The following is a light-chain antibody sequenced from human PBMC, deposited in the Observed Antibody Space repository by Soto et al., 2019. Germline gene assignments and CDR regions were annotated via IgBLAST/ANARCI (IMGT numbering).Light chain of an antibody. CDR3: QQYNNWPN. Sequence: EIVMTQSPATLSVSPGERAILSCRASQSVSSNLAWYQQKPGQAPRLLIYGASTRATGIPTRFSGSGSGTEFTLTISSLQSEDFAVYYYQQYNNWPNFGQGTKVEIK. V-gene: IGKV3-15*01. CDR1: QSVSSN. J-gene: IGKJ1*01. CDR2: GAS.